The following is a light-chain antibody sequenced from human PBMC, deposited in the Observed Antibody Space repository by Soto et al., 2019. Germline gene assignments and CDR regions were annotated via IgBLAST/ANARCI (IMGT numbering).Light chain of an antibody. V-gene: IGKV3-20*01. CDR3: QQYGSSLWT. Sequence: VLTHSPCPLSLSPGDRATLSCRASQSVSSYLAWYQQKTGQAPRLLIYDASNRATGIPARFSGSGYGTDFNLTISRLEPEDFAVYYCQQYGSSLWTFGQGTKVDI. CDR2: DAS. CDR1: QSVSSY. J-gene: IGKJ1*01.